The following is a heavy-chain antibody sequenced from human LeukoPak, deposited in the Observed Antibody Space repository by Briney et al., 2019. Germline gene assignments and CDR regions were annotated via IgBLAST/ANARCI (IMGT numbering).Heavy chain of an antibody. Sequence: SETLSLTCTVSGGSISSYYWSWIRQPAGKGLEWIGRIYSSGTTNYNPSLRSRVTMSVDTSKNQFSLKLSSVTAADTAVYYCAREGLRGGKLDYWGQGALVSVSS. J-gene: IGHJ4*02. CDR3: AREGLRGGKLDY. CDR1: GGSISSYY. D-gene: IGHD3-10*01. CDR2: IYSSGTT. V-gene: IGHV4-4*07.